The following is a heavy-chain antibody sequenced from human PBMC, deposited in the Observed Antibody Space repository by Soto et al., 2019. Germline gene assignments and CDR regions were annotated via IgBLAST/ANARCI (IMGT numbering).Heavy chain of an antibody. D-gene: IGHD2-2*01. Sequence: EVQLVESGGGLVKPGESLRLSCAASGFPFNSAWMHWVRQAPGKGLEWVGRIKSRSAGETADYAAPARGRFTISRHDWNDTPYLQMSSPKPEDRAVYYCTMRTSLSISDSYVWGYFDVWGRGILVTVSS. CDR2: IKSRSAGETA. V-gene: IGHV3-15*07. J-gene: IGHJ2*01. CDR3: TMRTSLSISDSYVWGYFDV. CDR1: GFPFNSAW.